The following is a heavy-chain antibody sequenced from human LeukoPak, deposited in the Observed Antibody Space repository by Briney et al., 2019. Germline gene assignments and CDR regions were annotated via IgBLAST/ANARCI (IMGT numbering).Heavy chain of an antibody. J-gene: IGHJ4*02. CDR3: VRDRSCSGRSRYGPPDD. D-gene: IGHD2-15*01. Sequence: PSETLFLTCTVSGASISSRSYYWGWIRQPPGKGLEWIGSIYYSEGTYYNPSLKSRVAISIDTSKNQFSLKLNSVTVADTAVYYCVRDRSCSGRSRYGPPDDWGQGARVTVSS. CDR1: GASISSRSYY. CDR2: IYYSEGT. V-gene: IGHV4-39*07.